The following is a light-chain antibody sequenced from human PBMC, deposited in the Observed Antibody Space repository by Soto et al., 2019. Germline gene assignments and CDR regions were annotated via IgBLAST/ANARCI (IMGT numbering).Light chain of an antibody. J-gene: IGKJ4*01. V-gene: IGKV1-33*01. CDR3: QQYENLPLT. CDR1: QDISNY. CDR2: DAS. Sequence: DIQMTQSPSSLSASVVDRVTITCQASQDISNYLNWYQQKPGKAPKLLIYDASSLETGVPSRFSGSGSGTDFTFTISSLQPEDIATYYCQQYENLPLTFGGGTKVDI.